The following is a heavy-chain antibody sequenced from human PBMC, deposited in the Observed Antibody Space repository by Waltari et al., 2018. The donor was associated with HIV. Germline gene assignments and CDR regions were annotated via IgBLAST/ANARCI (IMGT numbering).Heavy chain of an antibody. V-gene: IGHV4-38-2*02. J-gene: IGHJ5*02. CDR1: GYSISSGYY. D-gene: IGHD4-4*01. CDR3: ARDLRDNYAVVVWFDP. CDR2: IYHSGST. Sequence: QVQLQESGPGLVKPSETLSLTCAVSGYSISSGYYWGWIRRPPGKGLEWIGSIYHSGSTYYNPSLKSRVTISVDTSKNQFSLKLSSVTAADTAVYYCARDLRDNYAVVVWFDPWGQGTLVTVSS.